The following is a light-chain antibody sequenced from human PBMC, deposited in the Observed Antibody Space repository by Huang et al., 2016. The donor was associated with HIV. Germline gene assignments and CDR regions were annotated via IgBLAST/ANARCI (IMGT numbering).Light chain of an antibody. V-gene: IGKV2-28*01. CDR2: FSS. J-gene: IGKJ3*01. CDR1: QSLLHSNGYNY. CDR3: MQSVQTPPS. Sequence: DIVMTQSPLSLPVTPGEPAYISCRSSQSLLHSNGYNYLDWYLQKPVQSPQILIYFSSNRTSGVPDRFSGSGSGTDFTLKISRVEAEDVGIYYCMQSVQTPPSFGTGTKVDIK.